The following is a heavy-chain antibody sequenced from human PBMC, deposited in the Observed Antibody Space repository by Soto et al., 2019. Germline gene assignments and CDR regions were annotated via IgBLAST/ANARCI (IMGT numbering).Heavy chain of an antibody. CDR1: GYTFTSDG. Sequence: ASVKVSCEASGYTFTSDGISWVRQAPGQGLEWMGWISAYNGNTNYAQKLQGRVTMTTDTSTSTAYMELRSLRSDDTAVYYCARIHDYYDSSGYSELPFDYWGQGTLVTV. J-gene: IGHJ4*02. D-gene: IGHD3-22*01. CDR3: ARIHDYYDSSGYSELPFDY. CDR2: ISAYNGNT. V-gene: IGHV1-18*01.